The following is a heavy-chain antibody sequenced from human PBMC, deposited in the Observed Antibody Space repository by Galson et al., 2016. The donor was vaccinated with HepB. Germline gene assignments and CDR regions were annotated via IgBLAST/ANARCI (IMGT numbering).Heavy chain of an antibody. D-gene: IGHD3-22*01. CDR1: GFTFTDHY. V-gene: IGHV3-72*01. CDR3: ARLNYDGSIFHPFDC. Sequence: SLRLSCAASGFTFTDHYVDWVRQAPGKGLEWVGRIRDKAASYRTQYAASVQGRFINSRDESRNSLYVQMSSLKTEDTAVYYCARLNYDGSIFHPFDCWGQGTLVTVSS. J-gene: IGHJ4*02. CDR2: IRDKAASYRT.